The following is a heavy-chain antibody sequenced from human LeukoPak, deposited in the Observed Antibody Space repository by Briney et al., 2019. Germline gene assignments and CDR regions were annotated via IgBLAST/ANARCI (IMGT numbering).Heavy chain of an antibody. V-gene: IGHV1-2*02. CDR3: SRDPLWFGELYAFDI. D-gene: IGHD3-10*01. CDR2: ITPNSDGT. CDR1: GYTFTSHG. Sequence: PSVMVCFKASGYTFTSHGLGWVRQAPGQGLEWMGWITPNSDGTNYAQEFQGRVTMTRETSISTAYMELSRLRSDDTAVYYCSRDPLWFGELYAFDIWGQGTMVTVSS. J-gene: IGHJ3*02.